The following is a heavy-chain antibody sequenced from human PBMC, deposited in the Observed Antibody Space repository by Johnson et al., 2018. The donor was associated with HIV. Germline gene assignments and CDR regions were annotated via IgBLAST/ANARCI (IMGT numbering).Heavy chain of an antibody. CDR3: VRDDGSDYKAFDI. J-gene: IGHJ3*02. D-gene: IGHD3-10*01. V-gene: IGHV3-30*04. CDR2: ISYDGSNK. Sequence: QVQLVESGGGVVQPGRSLRLSCAASRFSFSNYAMHWVRQAPGKGLEWVAVISYDGSNKYYADSVKGRFTISRDNARKSLYLQMNNLRAEDTAVYYCVRDDGSDYKAFDIWGQGTMVTVSS. CDR1: RFSFSNYA.